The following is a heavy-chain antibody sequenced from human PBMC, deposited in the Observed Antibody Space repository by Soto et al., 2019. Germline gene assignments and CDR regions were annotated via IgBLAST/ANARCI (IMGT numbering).Heavy chain of an antibody. D-gene: IGHD3-22*01. V-gene: IGHV1-18*01. CDR3: ARDQEDDSSGYHNWFVP. Sequence: QVQLVQSGAEVKKPGASVKVSCKASGYTFTSYGISWVRQATGQALEWMGWISAYNGNTNYAQQLQGRVTMTTDTSTSTAYMDLRCLGSDVTAVYYCARDQEDDSSGYHNWFVPWCRGTQVTVSS. CDR2: ISAYNGNT. J-gene: IGHJ5*02. CDR1: GYTFTSYG.